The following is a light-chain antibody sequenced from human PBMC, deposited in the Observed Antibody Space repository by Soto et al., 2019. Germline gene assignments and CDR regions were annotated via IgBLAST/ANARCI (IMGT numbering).Light chain of an antibody. CDR1: SSDVGSYNY. CDR3: NSYTSGSTPYV. Sequence: QSALTQPASVSGSPGQSITISCTGTSSDVGSYNYVSWYQQHPGKAPKLMIYEVSNRPSGVSHRFSGSKSGNTASLTISGLQAEDEADYYCNSYTSGSTPYVFGTGTKVTVL. CDR2: EVS. V-gene: IGLV2-14*01. J-gene: IGLJ1*01.